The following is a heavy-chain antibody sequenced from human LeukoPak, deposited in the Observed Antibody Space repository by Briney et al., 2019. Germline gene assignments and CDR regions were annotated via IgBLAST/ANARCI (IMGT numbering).Heavy chain of an antibody. CDR2: IYIGGVT. V-gene: IGHV3-53*01. CDR3: ARGLVATTGYYYYAMDV. D-gene: IGHD5-12*01. Sequence: GGSLRLSCAASGFTSRSYAMSWVRQAPGKGLEWVSFIYIGGVTHYADSVKGRFTISRDNSKNTLNLQMNSLRAEDTAVYYCARGLVATTGYYYYAMDVWGQGTTVTVSS. CDR1: GFTSRSYA. J-gene: IGHJ6*02.